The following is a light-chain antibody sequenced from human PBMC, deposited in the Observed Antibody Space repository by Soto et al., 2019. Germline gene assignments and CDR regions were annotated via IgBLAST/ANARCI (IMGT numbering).Light chain of an antibody. V-gene: IGKV3-20*01. CDR2: GAS. J-gene: IGKJ2*01. Sequence: EIVLTQSPGTLSLSPGDRVTLSCRASESVSSTYLAWYQQRPGQAPRLLISGASIRATGIPDRFSGSGSGSDFTLSISRLEPEDFAVYYCQQYSSSSFTFGQGTKLELK. CDR3: QQYSSSSFT. CDR1: ESVSSTY.